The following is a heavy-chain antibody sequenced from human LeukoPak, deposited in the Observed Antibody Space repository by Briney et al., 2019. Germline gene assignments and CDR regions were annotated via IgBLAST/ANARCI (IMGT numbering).Heavy chain of an antibody. D-gene: IGHD6-13*01. CDR3: ASSIAAAVK. Sequence: GGSLRLSCAASGFTFSSYAMSWVRQAPGKGLEWVSAISGSGGNTYYADSVEGRFTVSRDNSKNTLYLQMNSLRAEDTAVYYCASSIAAAVKWGQGTLVTVSS. J-gene: IGHJ4*02. CDR1: GFTFSSYA. V-gene: IGHV3-23*01. CDR2: ISGSGGNT.